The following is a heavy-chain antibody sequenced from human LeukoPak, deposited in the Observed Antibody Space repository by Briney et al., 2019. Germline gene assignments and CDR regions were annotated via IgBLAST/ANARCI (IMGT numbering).Heavy chain of an antibody. Sequence: SETLSLTCTVSGGSITKYYWSWIRQPPGKGLEWIGYIYYSGSTNYNPSLKSRVTISVDTSKNQFSLKLSSVTAADTAVYYCARDSGPRLITIFGVVTRAFDIWGQGTMVTVSS. CDR2: IYYSGST. D-gene: IGHD3-3*01. CDR1: GGSITKYY. V-gene: IGHV4-59*12. CDR3: ARDSGPRLITIFGVVTRAFDI. J-gene: IGHJ3*02.